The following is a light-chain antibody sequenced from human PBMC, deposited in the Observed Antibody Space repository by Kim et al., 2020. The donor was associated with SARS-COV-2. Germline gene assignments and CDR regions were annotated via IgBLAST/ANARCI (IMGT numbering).Light chain of an antibody. Sequence: CPGERATLSCRASQSVSSSYLAWYQQKPGQAPRLLIYGASSRATGIPDRFSGSGSGTDFTLTISGREPEDLAVYYCQQYGSSPGTFGPGTQVDSK. CDR3: QQYGSSPGT. CDR2: GAS. CDR1: QSVSSSY. J-gene: IGKJ3*01. V-gene: IGKV3-20*01.